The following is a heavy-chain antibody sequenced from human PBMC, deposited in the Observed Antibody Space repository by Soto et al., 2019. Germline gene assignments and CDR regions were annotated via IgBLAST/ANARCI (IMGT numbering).Heavy chain of an antibody. D-gene: IGHD2-15*01. CDR2: AYYRSRWRY. CDR3: ARDPPDFNSGFDY. J-gene: IGHJ4*02. V-gene: IGHV6-1*01. Sequence: SPTLSLPCAICGDSVSNNGATWNWIRQSPSRGLEWLGRAYYRSRWRYDYATSVRGRITINPDTSKNQFSLQLNSVTPEDTAVYYCARDPPDFNSGFDYWGQGTPGTVSS. CDR1: GDSVSNNGAT.